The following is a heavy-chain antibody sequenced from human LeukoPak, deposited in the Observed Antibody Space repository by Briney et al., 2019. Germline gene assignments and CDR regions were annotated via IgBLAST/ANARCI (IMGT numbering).Heavy chain of an antibody. V-gene: IGHV3-23*01. J-gene: IGHJ6*02. CDR2: ISGSGGST. CDR3: ANLPDNYYGMDV. Sequence: GGSLRLSCAASGFTFSDYYMSWIRQAPGKGLEWVSAISGSGGSTYYADSVKGRFTISRDNSKNTLYLQMNSLRAEDTAVYYCANLPDNYYGMDVWGQGTTVTVSS. CDR1: GFTFSDYY. D-gene: IGHD2-2*01.